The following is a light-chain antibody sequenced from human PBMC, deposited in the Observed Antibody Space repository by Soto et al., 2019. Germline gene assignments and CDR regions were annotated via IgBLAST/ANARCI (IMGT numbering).Light chain of an antibody. CDR2: DND. CDR1: NSNIGNNF. CDR3: GTWDSSLSAVL. V-gene: IGLV1-51*01. J-gene: IGLJ2*01. Sequence: QSVLTQPPSVSAAPGQKVTISCSGSNSNIGNNFVSWYQQLPGTAPKLLIRDNDRRPSGVPGRFSGSKSGTSATLDITGLQTGDEADYYCGTWDSSLSAVLFGGGTKLTVL.